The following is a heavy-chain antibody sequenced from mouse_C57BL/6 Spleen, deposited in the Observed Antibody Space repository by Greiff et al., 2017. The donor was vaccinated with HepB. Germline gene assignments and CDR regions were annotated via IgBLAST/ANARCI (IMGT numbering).Heavy chain of an antibody. CDR2: IHPNSGST. J-gene: IGHJ4*01. Sequence: VQLQQPGAELVKPGASVKLSCKASGYTFTSYWMHWVKQRPGQGLEWIGMIHPNSGSTNNNEKFKSKATLTVDKASSTAYMQLSSLTSEDSAVYYCARVYGSSYHYYAMDYWGQGTSGTVSS. D-gene: IGHD1-1*01. CDR1: GYTFTSYW. CDR3: ARVYGSSYHYYAMDY. V-gene: IGHV1-64*01.